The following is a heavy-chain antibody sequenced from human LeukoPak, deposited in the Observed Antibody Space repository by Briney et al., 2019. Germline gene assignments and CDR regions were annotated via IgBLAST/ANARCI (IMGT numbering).Heavy chain of an antibody. J-gene: IGHJ4*02. CDR3: ARGRDSSGWYLF. CDR2: IIPILGIA. Sequence: ASVKVSCKASGGTFSSYAISWVRQAPGQGLEWMGRIIPILGIANYAQKFQGRVTITADKSTSTAYMELSSLRSEDTAVYYCARGRDSSGWYLFWGQGTLVTVSS. V-gene: IGHV1-69*04. CDR1: GGTFSSYA. D-gene: IGHD6-19*01.